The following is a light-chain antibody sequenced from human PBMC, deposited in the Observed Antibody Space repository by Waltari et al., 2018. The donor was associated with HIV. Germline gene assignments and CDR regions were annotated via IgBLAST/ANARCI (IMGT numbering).Light chain of an antibody. CDR3: AAWDDSLSGYV. Sequence: QSVLTQPPSASGTPGQRVTISCSGSRSNIGSNYGYWSQQLPGTAPKLLIYRNNQRPSGVPDRFSGSKSGTSASLAISGLRSEDEADYYCAAWDDSLSGYVFGTGTKVTVL. CDR2: RNN. J-gene: IGLJ1*01. V-gene: IGLV1-47*01. CDR1: RSNIGSNY.